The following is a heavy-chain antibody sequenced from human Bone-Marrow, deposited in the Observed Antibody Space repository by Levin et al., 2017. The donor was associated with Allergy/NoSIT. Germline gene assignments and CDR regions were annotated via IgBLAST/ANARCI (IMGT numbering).Heavy chain of an antibody. D-gene: IGHD2-21*02. CDR2: IYPGDSDT. J-gene: IGHJ3*02. CDR1: GYSFTSYW. Sequence: GGSLRLSCKGSGYSFTSYWIGWVRQMPGKGLEWMGIIYPGDSDTRYSPSFQGQVTISADKSISTAYLQWSSLKASDTAMYYCARVVVTAIGPLDAFDIWGQGTMVTVSS. CDR3: ARVVVTAIGPLDAFDI. V-gene: IGHV5-51*01.